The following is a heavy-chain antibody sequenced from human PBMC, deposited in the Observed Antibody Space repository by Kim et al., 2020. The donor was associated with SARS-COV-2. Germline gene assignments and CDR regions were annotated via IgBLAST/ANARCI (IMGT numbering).Heavy chain of an antibody. CDR3: AKAPPRAVAVSFDY. J-gene: IGHJ4*02. Sequence: GGSLRLSCAASGFTFSSYAMSWVRQAPGKGLEWVSAVSGNGGSTYYADSVKGRFTISRDNSKNTLYLQMNSLRAEGTAVYYCAKAPPRAVAVSFDYWGQGTLVTVSS. CDR1: GFTFSSYA. CDR2: VSGNGGST. D-gene: IGHD6-19*01. V-gene: IGHV3-23*01.